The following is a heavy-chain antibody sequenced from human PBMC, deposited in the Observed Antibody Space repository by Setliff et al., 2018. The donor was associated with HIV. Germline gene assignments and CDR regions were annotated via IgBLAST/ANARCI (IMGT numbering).Heavy chain of an antibody. CDR1: GGSVNDFY. D-gene: IGHD6-13*01. J-gene: IGHJ4*02. CDR2: IHSSGST. Sequence: SETLSLTCTVSGGSVNDFYCNWIRQPPGKGPEWIGYIHSSGSTIYNPSLKSRITISLDTSKEQFSLELSSATAADAAVYYCARSPSYRGSWEYYFDYWGQGILVTVSS. V-gene: IGHV4-4*09. CDR3: ARSPSYRGSWEYYFDY.